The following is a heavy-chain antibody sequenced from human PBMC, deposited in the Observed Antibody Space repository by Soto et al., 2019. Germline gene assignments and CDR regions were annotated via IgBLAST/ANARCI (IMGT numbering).Heavy chain of an antibody. Sequence: EVQLLESGGGLVQPGGSLRLSCAASGFTFSSYAMSWVRQAPGKGLEWVSAISGSGGSTYYADSVKGRFTISRDNSKNPLYLQMNSLRAEDTAVYYCAKDDATYYDFWSGYYRGAFDIWGQGTMVTVSS. CDR1: GFTFSSYA. J-gene: IGHJ3*02. CDR3: AKDDATYYDFWSGYYRGAFDI. D-gene: IGHD3-3*01. CDR2: ISGSGGST. V-gene: IGHV3-23*01.